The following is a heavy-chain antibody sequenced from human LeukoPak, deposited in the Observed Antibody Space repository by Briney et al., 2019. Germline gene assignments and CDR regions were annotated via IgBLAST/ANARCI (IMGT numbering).Heavy chain of an antibody. CDR3: ATSQCGSDCYLAGDY. Sequence: SENLSLTCAVSGGSVNSGSYYWSWIRQHPGTGLEWIGYIYYTGITNYNPSLKSRVTISVDTSKNQFSLNLNSVTAADTAVYYCATSQCGSDCYLAGDYWGQGTLVTVSS. V-gene: IGHV4-61*01. D-gene: IGHD2-21*02. J-gene: IGHJ4*02. CDR2: IYYTGIT. CDR1: GGSVNSGSYY.